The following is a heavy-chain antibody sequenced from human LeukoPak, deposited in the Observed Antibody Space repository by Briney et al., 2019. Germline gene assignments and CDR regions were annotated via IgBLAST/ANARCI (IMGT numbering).Heavy chain of an antibody. D-gene: IGHD3-16*01. CDR1: GGSISSSSYF. V-gene: IGHV4-39*07. CDR3: ARGLYDSSYHFFDY. CDR2: IYYSGST. J-gene: IGHJ4*02. Sequence: SETLSLTCTVSGGSISSSSYFWGWIRQPPGKGLEWIGSIYYSGSTYYNPSLKSRVTISVDTSKNQFSLRLSSVTAADTAVYYCARGLYDSSYHFFDYWGQGTLVTVSS.